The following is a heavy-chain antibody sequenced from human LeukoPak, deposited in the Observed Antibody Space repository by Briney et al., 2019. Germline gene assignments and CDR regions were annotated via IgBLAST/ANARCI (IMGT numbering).Heavy chain of an antibody. V-gene: IGHV3-9*01. J-gene: IGHJ6*02. CDR3: AKGRYDYYYYYGMDV. Sequence: GGSLRLSCAASGFTFDDYAMHWVRQAPGKGLEWVSGISRNNGSRGFADPVKGRFTISRDNAKNALFLQMNSLRAEDTALYYCAKGRYDYYYYYGMDVWGQGTTVTVSS. CDR2: ISRNNGSR. D-gene: IGHD1-1*01. CDR1: GFTFDDYA.